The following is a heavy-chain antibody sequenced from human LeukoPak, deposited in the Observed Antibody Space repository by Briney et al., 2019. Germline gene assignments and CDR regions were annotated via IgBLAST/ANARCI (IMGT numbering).Heavy chain of an antibody. CDR2: INPNGGNT. Sequence: ASVKVSCKASGYTFTNYYIHWVRQAPGQGLEWVGLINPNGGNTGYAQRFQGRVTMTTDTSTSTAYMELRSLRSDDTAVYYCARDGGRYSYDYWGQGTLVTVSS. D-gene: IGHD5-18*01. CDR1: GYTFTNYY. V-gene: IGHV1-46*01. CDR3: ARDGGRYSYDY. J-gene: IGHJ4*02.